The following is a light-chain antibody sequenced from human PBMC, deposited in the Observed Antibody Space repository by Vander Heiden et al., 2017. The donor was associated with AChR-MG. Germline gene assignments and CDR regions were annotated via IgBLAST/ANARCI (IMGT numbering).Light chain of an antibody. CDR1: SSDVGGYNY. V-gene: IGLV2-14*01. CDR2: EVR. Sequence: QSALPQPASVSGSPGHSITSACTGTSSDVGGYNYVSWNQQHPGKAPKLMIYEVRNRPSGVSNRFSGSKSGNTASMTISGLQAEDEADYYCSSYTSSSTRVFGGGTKLTVL. J-gene: IGLJ3*02. CDR3: SSYTSSSTRV.